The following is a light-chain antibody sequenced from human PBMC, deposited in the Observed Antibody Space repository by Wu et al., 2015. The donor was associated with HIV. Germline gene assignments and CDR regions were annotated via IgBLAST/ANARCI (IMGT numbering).Light chain of an antibody. CDR3: QQRSNWPLT. CDR2: DAF. Sequence: EIVLTQSPATLSLSPGERATLSCWPSQSVSYSLAWYQQKPGQAPRLLIYDAFHRATGTPARFSGSGSGTQFTLTISNLEPEDFAVYYCQQRSNWPLTFGGGTKVGIK. CDR1: QSVSYS. V-gene: IGKV3-11*01. J-gene: IGKJ4*01.